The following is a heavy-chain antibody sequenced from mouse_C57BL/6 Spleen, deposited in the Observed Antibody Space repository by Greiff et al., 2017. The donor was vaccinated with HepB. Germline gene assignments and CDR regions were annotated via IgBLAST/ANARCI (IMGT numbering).Heavy chain of an antibody. Sequence: EVQLQQSGPELVKPGASVKMSCKASGYTFTDYNMHWVKQSPGKGLEWIGYINPNNGGTSYNKKFKGKATLTLNKSSSTAYMELRSLTSEDSAVYYFARSDGCYAMDYWGQGTSVTVSS. CDR1: GYTFTDYN. V-gene: IGHV1-22*01. CDR2: INPNNGGT. J-gene: IGHJ4*01. D-gene: IGHD2-3*01. CDR3: ARSDGCYAMDY.